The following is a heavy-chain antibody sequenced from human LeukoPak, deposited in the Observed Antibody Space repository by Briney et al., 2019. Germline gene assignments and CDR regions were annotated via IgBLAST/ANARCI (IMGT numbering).Heavy chain of an antibody. Sequence: SVRVSCKASGGTFSSYAISWVRQAPGQGLEWMGGIIPIFGTANYAQKFQGRVTITTDESTSTAYMELSSLRSEDTAVYYCATRQTRRDGYNWAPSDYWGQGTLVTVSS. J-gene: IGHJ4*02. CDR2: IIPIFGTA. CDR3: ATRQTRRDGYNWAPSDY. D-gene: IGHD5-24*01. CDR1: GGTFSSYA. V-gene: IGHV1-69*05.